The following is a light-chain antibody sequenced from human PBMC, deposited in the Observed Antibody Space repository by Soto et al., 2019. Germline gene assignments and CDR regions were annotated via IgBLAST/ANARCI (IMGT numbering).Light chain of an antibody. CDR1: QSVGSY. J-gene: IGKJ3*01. CDR3: HQYNSWPRGT. V-gene: IGKV3-11*01. CDR2: DAT. Sequence: DIVLTQSPATLSSSPGERVTLSCGASQSVGSYLAWYQQTPGQAPRLLIYDATYRATGIPARFSGSGSGTDFTLSISSLEPEDSAVYYCHQYNSWPRGTFGPGTKVEIK.